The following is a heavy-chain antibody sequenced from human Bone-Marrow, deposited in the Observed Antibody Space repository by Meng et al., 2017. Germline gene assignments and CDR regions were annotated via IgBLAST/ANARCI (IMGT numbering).Heavy chain of an antibody. Sequence: SETLSLTCTVSGGSISSYYWSWIRQPAGKGLEWIGRIYTIGSTNYNPSLKSRVTMSVDTSKNQFSLKLSSVTAADTAVYYCAGVGYGSGQLYFDYWGQGTLVTVSS. J-gene: IGHJ4*02. CDR2: IYTIGST. D-gene: IGHD3-10*01. CDR1: GGSISSYY. V-gene: IGHV4-4*07. CDR3: AGVGYGSGQLYFDY.